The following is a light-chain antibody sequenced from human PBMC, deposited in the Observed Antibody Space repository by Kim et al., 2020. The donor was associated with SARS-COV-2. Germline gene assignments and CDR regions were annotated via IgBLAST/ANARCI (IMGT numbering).Light chain of an antibody. J-gene: IGKJ1*01. CDR1: QSVSSSY. V-gene: IGKV3-20*01. Sequence: CPGERATLSCRARQSVSSSYAGWHQKKRRETRSLLIYGASRSATGTPRRSSGGGGREVSTITSSREEQEDFVVYCCQRNNRSPRTFGQGTKVEIK. CDR3: QRNNRSPRT. CDR2: GAS.